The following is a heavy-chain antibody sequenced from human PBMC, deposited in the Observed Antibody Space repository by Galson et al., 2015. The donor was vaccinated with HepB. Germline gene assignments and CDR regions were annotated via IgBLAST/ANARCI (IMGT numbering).Heavy chain of an antibody. CDR2: ISGYNGNT. V-gene: IGHV1-18*01. CDR3: ARDTSYADSSLSY. J-gene: IGHJ4*02. D-gene: IGHD2-8*01. Sequence: SVKVSCKASNYTFTSYGINWVRQAPGQGLEWMGWISGYNGNTKYGQKFQGRVTMTTDASTSTAYVELRSLRSDDTAVYYCARDTSYADSSLSYWGQGTLVTVSS. CDR1: NYTFTSYG.